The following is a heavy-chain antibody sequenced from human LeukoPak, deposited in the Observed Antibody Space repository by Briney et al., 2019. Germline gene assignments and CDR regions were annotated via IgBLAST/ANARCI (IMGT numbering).Heavy chain of an antibody. CDR3: AREALGYYYGMDV. CDR1: GFTVNSNY. CDR2: IYTGGST. J-gene: IGHJ6*02. Sequence: GGSLRLSCAASGFTVNSNYMSWVRQAPGKGLEWVAVIYTGGSTFYANSVKGRFTISRDNSKNTLSLQMNSLRAEDTAVYYCAREALGYYYGMDVWGQGTTVTVSS. D-gene: IGHD7-27*01. V-gene: IGHV3-66*01.